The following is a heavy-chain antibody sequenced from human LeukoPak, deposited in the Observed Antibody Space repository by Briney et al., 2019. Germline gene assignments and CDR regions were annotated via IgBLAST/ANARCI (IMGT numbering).Heavy chain of an antibody. Sequence: PSETLSLTCTVSGGSISSSDYYWGWIRQPPGKGLEWIASIYYSGTTHYNPSHQSRVTMSVDTSKNQFSLKLCSVTAADTAVYYCARVNTQGVPSPWGQGILVTVSS. J-gene: IGHJ5*02. CDR3: ARVNTQGVPSP. V-gene: IGHV4-39*01. D-gene: IGHD2-15*01. CDR1: GGSISSSDYY. CDR2: IYYSGTT.